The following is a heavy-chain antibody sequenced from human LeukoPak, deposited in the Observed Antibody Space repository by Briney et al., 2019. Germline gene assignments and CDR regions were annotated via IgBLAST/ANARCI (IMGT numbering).Heavy chain of an antibody. V-gene: IGHV3-15*01. J-gene: IGHJ4*02. Sequence: GESLRLSCAASGFTFAAAWMSWVRQAPGKGLEWLVRITSNADGGTTDYAAPVKGRFTISRDDSKNMAYLQMNSLQSEDTAMYYCSTYGGGAGWGQGTLVTVSS. CDR2: ITSNADGGTT. CDR3: STYGGGAG. D-gene: IGHD3-10*01. CDR1: GFTFAAAW.